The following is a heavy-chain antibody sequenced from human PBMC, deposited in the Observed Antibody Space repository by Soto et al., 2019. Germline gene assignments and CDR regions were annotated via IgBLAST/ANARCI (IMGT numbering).Heavy chain of an antibody. CDR2: IYPGDSDT. Sequence: GESLKISCKASGYSFTSYWIGWVRQMPGNGIEWMGIIYPGDSDTRYSPSFPGQVTISADKSISTAYLQWSSLKASDTAMYYCARRPPKRAAAGVASFYYGMDVWGQGTTVTVSS. CDR3: ARRPPKRAAAGVASFYYGMDV. CDR1: GYSFTSYW. D-gene: IGHD6-13*01. V-gene: IGHV5-51*01. J-gene: IGHJ6*02.